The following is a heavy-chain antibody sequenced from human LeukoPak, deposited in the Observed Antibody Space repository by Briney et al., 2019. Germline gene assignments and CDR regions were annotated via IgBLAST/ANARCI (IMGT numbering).Heavy chain of an antibody. D-gene: IGHD5-24*01. J-gene: IGHJ4*02. CDR3: AGGWLPDKNDF. CDR1: GGSISSYY. CDR2: FHHSGST. V-gene: IGHV4-59*01. Sequence: SETLSLTCTVSGGSISSYYWTWIRQSPGKGLEWIGFFHHSGSTNYNPSLRSRVTISADTSNNHFSLRLTSVTAADTAVYYCAGGWLPDKNDFWGQGTLVTVSA.